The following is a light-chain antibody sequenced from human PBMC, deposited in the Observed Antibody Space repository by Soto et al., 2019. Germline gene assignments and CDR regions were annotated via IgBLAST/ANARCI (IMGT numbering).Light chain of an antibody. CDR3: QQCSSWPSLT. CDR1: QNVNYY. CDR2: DAS. Sequence: EVVLTQSPATLSLSPGDRATLSCRASQNVNYYLAWYQQKPGQAPRLLIYDASNRATGIPARFSGSGSGTDFTLTISSLEPEDFAVYYCQQCSSWPSLTFGGGTKVEIK. V-gene: IGKV3-11*01. J-gene: IGKJ4*01.